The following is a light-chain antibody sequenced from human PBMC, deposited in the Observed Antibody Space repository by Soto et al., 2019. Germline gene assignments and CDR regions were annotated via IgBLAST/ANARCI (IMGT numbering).Light chain of an antibody. CDR2: AAS. CDR1: QSIGGF. J-gene: IGKJ4*01. Sequence: DIQMTQSPSSLSVSVGDRDTITCRASQSIGGFLSWYQQKLGRAPKLLIYAASSLQSGVPSRFSGSGSGTDFTLTISSLQPEDFATYYCQQSYSTPLTFGGGTKVDIK. CDR3: QQSYSTPLT. V-gene: IGKV1-39*01.